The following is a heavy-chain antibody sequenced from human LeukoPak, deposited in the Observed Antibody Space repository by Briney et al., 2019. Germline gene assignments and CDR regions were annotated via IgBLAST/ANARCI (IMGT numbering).Heavy chain of an antibody. D-gene: IGHD6-13*01. V-gene: IGHV4-59*01. J-gene: IGHJ4*02. Sequence: SETLSLTCTVSGASISSYYWSWIRQPPGKGLEWIGYIFYSGSTLYNPSLQSRVTISVDTSKNQISLKLTSVTAADTAVYYCASGPYPAAGTDHQFDHWGQGTLVTVSS. CDR1: GASISSYY. CDR2: IFYSGST. CDR3: ASGPYPAAGTDHQFDH.